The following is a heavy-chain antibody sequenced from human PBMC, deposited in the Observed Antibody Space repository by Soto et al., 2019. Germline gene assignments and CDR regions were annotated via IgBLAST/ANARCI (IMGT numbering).Heavy chain of an antibody. V-gene: IGHV1-69*06. Sequence: SVKVSCKASGGTFSSYAISWVRQAPGQGLEWMGGIIPIFGTANYAQKFQGRVTITADKSTSTAYMELSSLRSEDTAVYYCARGGGVTRIAARRGHYYYYGMDVWGQGTTVTVSS. D-gene: IGHD6-6*01. J-gene: IGHJ6*02. CDR2: IIPIFGTA. CDR3: ARGGGVTRIAARRGHYYYYGMDV. CDR1: GGTFSSYA.